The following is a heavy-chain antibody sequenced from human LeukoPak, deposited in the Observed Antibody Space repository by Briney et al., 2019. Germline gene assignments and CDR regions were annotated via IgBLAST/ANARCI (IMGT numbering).Heavy chain of an antibody. Sequence: GGSLRLSCAASGFTFSSYAMHWVRQAPGKGLEWVAVISYDGSNKYYADSVKGRFTISRDNAKNSLFLQMNSLRVEDTAVYYCARTTGYHYHMDVWGNGTTVTIS. D-gene: IGHD4-11*01. CDR1: GFTFSSYA. CDR3: ARTTGYHYHMDV. CDR2: ISYDGSNK. V-gene: IGHV3-30*04. J-gene: IGHJ6*03.